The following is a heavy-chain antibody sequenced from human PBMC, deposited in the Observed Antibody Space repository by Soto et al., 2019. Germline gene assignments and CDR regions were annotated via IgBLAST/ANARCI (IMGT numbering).Heavy chain of an antibody. D-gene: IGHD3-3*01. V-gene: IGHV3-23*01. CDR1: GFTFSDYA. Sequence: PGGSLRLSCTASGFTFSDYAMTWVRQAPGKGLDWVSVISHTGGSTYYADSVKGRFTISRDNSKNTLYIQMNSLRVEDTAMYHCARASLWNGYYLFESWGQGTLVTVS. CDR2: ISHTGGST. CDR3: ARASLWNGYYLFES. J-gene: IGHJ4*02.